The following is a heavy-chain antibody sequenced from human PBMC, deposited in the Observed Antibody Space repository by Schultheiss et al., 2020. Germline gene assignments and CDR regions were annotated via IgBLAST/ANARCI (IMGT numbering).Heavy chain of an antibody. CDR1: GYTFTGYH. J-gene: IGHJ5*02. CDR3: ASGAQITLTTSWFNP. V-gene: IGHV1-2*02. D-gene: IGHD4-11*01. CDR2: INPKSGAT. Sequence: ASVKVSCKASGYTFTGYHMHWVRQAPGQGLEWMGWINPKSGATNYAQKFQGRVTMTRDTSISTAYIQLSSLRSEDTAVYYCASGAQITLTTSWFNPWGQGTLVTVSS.